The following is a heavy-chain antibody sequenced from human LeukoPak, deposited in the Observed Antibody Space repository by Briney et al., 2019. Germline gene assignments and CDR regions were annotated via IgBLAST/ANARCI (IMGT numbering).Heavy chain of an antibody. CDR3: AKGLGYCSSTSCLLTSYGMDV. J-gene: IGHJ6*02. D-gene: IGHD2-2*01. CDR2: ISGSGGST. CDR1: GFTFSSYA. V-gene: IGHV3-23*01. Sequence: GRSLRLSCAASGFTFSSYAMSWVRQAPGKGLEWVSAISGSGGSTYYADSVKGRFTISRDNSKNTLYLQMNSLRAEDTAVYYCAKGLGYCSSTSCLLTSYGMDVWGQGTTVTVSS.